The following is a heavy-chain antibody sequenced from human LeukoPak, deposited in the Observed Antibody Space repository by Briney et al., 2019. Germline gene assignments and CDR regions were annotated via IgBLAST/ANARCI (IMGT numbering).Heavy chain of an antibody. V-gene: IGHV3-21*01. J-gene: IGHJ3*02. CDR2: ISSSSSYI. D-gene: IGHD2-15*01. CDR1: GFTFSSYS. CDR3: ARALDPLFWCSGGSCYDDAFDI. Sequence: GGSLRLSCAASGFTFSSYSMNWVRQAPGKGLEWVSSISSSSSYIYYADSVKGRFTISRDNAKNSLYLQMNSLRAEDTAVYYCARALDPLFWCSGGSCYDDAFDIWGQGTMVTVSS.